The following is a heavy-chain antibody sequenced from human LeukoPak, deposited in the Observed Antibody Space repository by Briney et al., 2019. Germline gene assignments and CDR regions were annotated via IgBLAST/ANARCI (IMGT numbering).Heavy chain of an antibody. D-gene: IGHD2-2*01. CDR2: IIPIFGIA. Sequence: GASVKVSCKASGGTFSSYAISWVRPATGQGLEWMGRIIPIFGIANYAQKFQGRVTITADKSTSTAYMELSSMRSEDTDVYYCARDHQRIVVVPASNPAFYGMDVWGQGTTVTVSS. CDR3: ARDHQRIVVVPASNPAFYGMDV. V-gene: IGHV1-69*04. J-gene: IGHJ6*02. CDR1: GGTFSSYA.